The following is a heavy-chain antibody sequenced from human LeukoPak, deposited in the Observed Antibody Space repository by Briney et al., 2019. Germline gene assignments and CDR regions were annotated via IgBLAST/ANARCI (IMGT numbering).Heavy chain of an antibody. Sequence: SETLSLTCTVSGGSISSYYWSWIRQHPERGLEWIGFIHYSGSTYYKPSLRSRVTISIDTSKNQFSLNIISVTAADTAVYFCARTSEEEGYGDLDYWGQGTLVTVSS. D-gene: IGHD4-17*01. CDR2: IHYSGST. V-gene: IGHV4-59*06. CDR3: ARTSEEEGYGDLDY. CDR1: GGSISSYY. J-gene: IGHJ4*02.